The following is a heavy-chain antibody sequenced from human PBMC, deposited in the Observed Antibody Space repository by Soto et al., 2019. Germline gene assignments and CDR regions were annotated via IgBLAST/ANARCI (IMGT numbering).Heavy chain of an antibody. CDR2: IWYDGSNK. J-gene: IGHJ3*02. CDR3: AREDYSVETSEYQLGAFDI. Sequence: GGSLRLSCAASGFTFSSYGMHWVRQAPGKGLEWVAVIWYDGSNKYYADSVKGRFTISRDNSKNTLYLQMNSLRAEDTAVYYCAREDYSVETSEYQLGAFDIWGQGTMVTVSS. D-gene: IGHD2-2*01. CDR1: GFTFSSYG. V-gene: IGHV3-33*01.